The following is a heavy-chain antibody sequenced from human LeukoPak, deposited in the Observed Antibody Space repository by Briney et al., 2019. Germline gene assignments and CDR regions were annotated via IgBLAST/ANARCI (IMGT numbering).Heavy chain of an antibody. J-gene: IGHJ4*02. D-gene: IGHD1-26*01. Sequence: SETLSLTCAVYGGSFSGYYWSWIRQPPGKGLGWIGEINHSGSTNYNPSLKSRVIISVDTSKNQFSLKLSSVTAADTAVYYCARSGSYPHLVWWGQGTLVTVSS. CDR2: INHSGST. CDR3: ARSGSYPHLVW. V-gene: IGHV4-34*01. CDR1: GGSFSGYY.